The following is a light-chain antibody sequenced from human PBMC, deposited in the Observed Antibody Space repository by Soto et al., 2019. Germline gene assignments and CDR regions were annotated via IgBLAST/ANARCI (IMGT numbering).Light chain of an antibody. Sequence: QSALTQPASVSGSPGQSVTISCTGTSSDVGAYNYVSWYQQHPGKAPKLMIYEVSNRPSGVSNRFSGSKSGNTASLTISGLQAEDEADYYCNSYTGSSTRFVFGTGTKVTGL. CDR1: SSDVGAYNY. CDR3: NSYTGSSTRFV. J-gene: IGLJ1*01. V-gene: IGLV2-14*01. CDR2: EVS.